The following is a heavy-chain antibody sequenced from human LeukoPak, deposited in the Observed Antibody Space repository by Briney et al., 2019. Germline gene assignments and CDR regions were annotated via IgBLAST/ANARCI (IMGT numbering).Heavy chain of an antibody. CDR2: IYYGGST. CDR3: ARGLAYDFWSGYSNWFDP. D-gene: IGHD3-3*01. V-gene: IGHV4-31*11. J-gene: IGHJ5*02. Sequence: SETLSLTCAVSGGSISSGGYSWSWIRQPPGKGLEWIGYIYYGGSTYYNPSLKSRVTISVDTSKNQFSLKLSSVTAADTAVYYCARGLAYDFWSGYSNWFDPWGQGTLVTVSS. CDR1: GGSISSGGYS.